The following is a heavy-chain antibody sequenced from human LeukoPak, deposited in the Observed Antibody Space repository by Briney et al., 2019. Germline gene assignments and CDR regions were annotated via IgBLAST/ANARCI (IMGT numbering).Heavy chain of an antibody. CDR2: VDPEDGKT. CDR1: GYTFIHYH. Sequence: GATVKISCKASGYTFIHYHMHWVRQAPGKAPECMGRVDPEDGKTIYAERFRDRVTTTADTSTDTVYLEVTSLRSDDTAVYFCATVAMLSTSFYFDHWGQGTLVTVSS. J-gene: IGHJ4*02. D-gene: IGHD2-8*01. CDR3: ATVAMLSTSFYFDH. V-gene: IGHV1-69-2*01.